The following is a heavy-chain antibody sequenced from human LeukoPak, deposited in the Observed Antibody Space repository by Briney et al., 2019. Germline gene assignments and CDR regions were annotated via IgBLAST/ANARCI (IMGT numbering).Heavy chain of an antibody. J-gene: IGHJ4*02. D-gene: IGHD5-24*01. CDR2: INQSGST. CDR3: ASKRWSYFDY. Sequence: PSETLSLTCAVYGGSLSGFYWSWIRQSPGKGLEWIGEINQSGSTNYNPSLKSRVTISVDTSKNQFSLNLSSVTAADTAVYYCASKRWSYFDYWGQGTLVTVSS. V-gene: IGHV4-34*01. CDR1: GGSLSGFY.